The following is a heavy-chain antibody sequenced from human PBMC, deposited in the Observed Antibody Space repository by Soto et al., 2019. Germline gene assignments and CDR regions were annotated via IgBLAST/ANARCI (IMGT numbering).Heavy chain of an antibody. J-gene: IGHJ3*02. V-gene: IGHV3-11*05. CDR2: ISSAGSYP. CDR3: ARVESYAFDI. CDR1: GFTFSDHY. Sequence: GGSLRLSCAASGFTFSDHYMSWIRQAPGKGLECISYISSAGSYPNYADSVKGRFTISRDSAKNSLYLQMNSLRAEDAAIYYCARVESYAFDIWGQGTMVTV.